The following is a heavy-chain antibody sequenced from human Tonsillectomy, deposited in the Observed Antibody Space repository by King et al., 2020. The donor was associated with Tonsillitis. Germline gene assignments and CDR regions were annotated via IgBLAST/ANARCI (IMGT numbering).Heavy chain of an antibody. CDR2: TSYDGSDK. V-gene: IGHV3-30*04. CDR1: GFPFSSYP. D-gene: IGHD2-15*01. J-gene: IGHJ5*02. Sequence: VQLVEFGGGVVQPGRSLRLSCAASGFPFSSYPMHWVRQATGKGLEWVAVTSYDGSDKYYADSVKGRFIISRDNSRNTLYLQMNSLRGDDTAVYYCARDPSGGSYRWFDPWGQGTLVTLSS. CDR3: ARDPSGGSYRWFDP.